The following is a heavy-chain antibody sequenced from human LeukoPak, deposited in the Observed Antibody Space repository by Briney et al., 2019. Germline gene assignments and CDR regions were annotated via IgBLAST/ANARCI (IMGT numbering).Heavy chain of an antibody. Sequence: ASVKVSCKASGYTFTSYDINWVRQATGQGLEWMGWMNPNSGNTGYAQKFQGRVTMTRDTSTSTVYMELSSLRSEDTAVYYCARDGGCPYTAMGPVDYWGQGTLVTVSS. D-gene: IGHD5-18*01. CDR3: ARDGGCPYTAMGPVDY. CDR1: GYTFTSYD. CDR2: MNPNSGNT. V-gene: IGHV1-8*01. J-gene: IGHJ4*02.